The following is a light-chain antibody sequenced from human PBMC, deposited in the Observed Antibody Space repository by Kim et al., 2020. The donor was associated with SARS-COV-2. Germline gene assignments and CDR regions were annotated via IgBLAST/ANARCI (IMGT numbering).Light chain of an antibody. CDR3: QAWDSSTAV. J-gene: IGLJ2*01. CDR2: QDS. Sequence: VSPGQTASLPCSGDKLGDKYACWYQQKPGQSPVLVIYQDSKRPSGIPERFSGSNSGNTATLTISGTQAMDEADYYCQAWDSSTAVFGGGTQLTVL. CDR1: KLGDKY. V-gene: IGLV3-1*01.